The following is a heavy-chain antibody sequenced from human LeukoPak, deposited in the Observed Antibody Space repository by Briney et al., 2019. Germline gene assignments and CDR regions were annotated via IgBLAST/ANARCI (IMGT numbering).Heavy chain of an antibody. D-gene: IGHD3-22*01. CDR1: GGSISSYY. V-gene: IGHV4-59*01. CDR3: ARVRSSSGYYIFDY. Sequence: SETLSLTCTVSGGSISSYYWSWIRQPPGKGLEWIGYIYYSGSTNYNPTLKSRVTISVDTSKNQFSLKLSSVTAADTAVYYCARVRSSSGYYIFDYWGQGTLVTVSS. CDR2: IYYSGST. J-gene: IGHJ4*02.